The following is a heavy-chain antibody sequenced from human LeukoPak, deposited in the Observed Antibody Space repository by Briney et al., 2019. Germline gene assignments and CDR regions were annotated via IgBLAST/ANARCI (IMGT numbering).Heavy chain of an antibody. CDR1: GGSNSISNYF. V-gene: IGHV4-39*01. D-gene: IGHD6-19*01. CDR2: RSSTGIT. Sequence: PSETLSLTCSVSGGSNSISNYFWGWIRQPPGKGLEWIASRSSTGITHYHSSLESRISVSVETSKSQFSLRLTSLTAADTAVYYCAFSGWFWGAFDYWGQGILVTVSS. J-gene: IGHJ4*02. CDR3: AFSGWFWGAFDY.